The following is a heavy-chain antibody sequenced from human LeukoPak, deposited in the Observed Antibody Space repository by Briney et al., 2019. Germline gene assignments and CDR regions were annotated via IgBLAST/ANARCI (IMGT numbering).Heavy chain of an antibody. CDR3: ARDGHYDILTGYFQD. J-gene: IGHJ1*01. CDR2: ISYDGSNK. D-gene: IGHD3-9*01. V-gene: IGHV3-30*03. CDR1: GFTFSSYG. Sequence: GRSLRLSCAASGFTFSSYGMHWARQAPGKGLEWVAVISYDGSNKYYADSVKGRFTISRDNSKNTLYLQMNSLRAEDTAVYYCARDGHYDILTGYFQDWGQGTLVTVSS.